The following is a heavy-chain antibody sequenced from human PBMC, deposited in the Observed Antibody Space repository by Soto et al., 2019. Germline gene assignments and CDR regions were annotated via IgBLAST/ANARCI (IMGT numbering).Heavy chain of an antibody. Sequence: EVQLVESGGGLIQPGGSLRLSCAASGFIVSSSYMTWVRQAPGKGLEWVSVMYDGGRTYYADSMKGRFTISRDDSKNTLYLQMNNLRVEDTALYYCARDYYGSGGWFDPWGQGTLVTVSS. D-gene: IGHD3-10*01. CDR3: ARDYYGSGGWFDP. CDR2: MYDGGRT. CDR1: GFIVSSSY. V-gene: IGHV3-53*01. J-gene: IGHJ5*02.